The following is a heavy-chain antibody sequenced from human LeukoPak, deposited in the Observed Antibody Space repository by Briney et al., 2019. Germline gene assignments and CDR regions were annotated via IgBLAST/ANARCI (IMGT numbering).Heavy chain of an antibody. CDR2: ISAYNGNT. V-gene: IGHV1-18*01. CDR3: ARIRNYCNGGSCYYYYAMDV. CDR1: GYTFTSYG. D-gene: IGHD2-15*01. J-gene: IGHJ6*02. Sequence: ASVKVSCKASGYTFTSYGISWVRQAPGQGLEWMGWISAYNGNTNYAQKLQGRVTMTTDTSTSTAYTELRSLRSDDTAVYYCARIRNYCNGGSCYYYYAMDVWGQGTTVTVSS.